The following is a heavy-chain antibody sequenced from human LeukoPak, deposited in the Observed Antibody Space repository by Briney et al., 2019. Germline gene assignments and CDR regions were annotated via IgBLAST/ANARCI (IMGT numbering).Heavy chain of an antibody. V-gene: IGHV4-59*11. CDR3: ARHRIGYCSSTSCSRWFDP. D-gene: IGHD2-2*01. J-gene: IGHJ5*02. CDR1: GGSITSHS. CDR2: SYYSGTT. Sequence: SETLSLTCNVSGGSITSHSWNWIRQSPGKGLEWIGYSYYSGTTNYSPSLKSRVTISLDTSKNQISLKLTSVTAADTAVYYCARHRIGYCSSTSCSRWFDPWGQGTLVTVSS.